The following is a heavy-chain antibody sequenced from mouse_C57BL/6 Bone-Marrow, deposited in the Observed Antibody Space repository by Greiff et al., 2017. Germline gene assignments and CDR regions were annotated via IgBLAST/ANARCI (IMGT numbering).Heavy chain of an antibody. CDR3: ARGFITFDY. CDR1: GFTFSSYG. V-gene: IGHV5-6*01. J-gene: IGHJ2*01. D-gene: IGHD1-1*01. CDR2: ISSGGSYT. Sequence: EVHLVESGGDLVKPGGSLKLSCAASGFTFSSYGMSWVRQTPDKRLEWVATISSGGSYTYYPDSVKGRFTISRDNAKNTLYLQMSSLKSEDTAMYYCARGFITFDYWGQGTTLTVSS.